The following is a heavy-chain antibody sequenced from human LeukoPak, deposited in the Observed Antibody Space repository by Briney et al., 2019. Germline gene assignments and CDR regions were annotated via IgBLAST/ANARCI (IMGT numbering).Heavy chain of an antibody. CDR3: ARDRVVTRGGFDY. Sequence: GGSLRLSCAASGFTFSSYSMNWVRQAPGKGLEWVSSISSSSSYIYYADSVKGRFTISRDNAKNSLYLQMNSLRAEDTAVYYCARDRVVTRGGFDYWGQGTLVTVSS. D-gene: IGHD4-23*01. CDR1: GFTFSSYS. V-gene: IGHV3-21*01. CDR2: ISSSSSYI. J-gene: IGHJ4*02.